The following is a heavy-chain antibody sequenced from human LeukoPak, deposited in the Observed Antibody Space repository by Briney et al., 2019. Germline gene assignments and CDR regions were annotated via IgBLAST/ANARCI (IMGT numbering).Heavy chain of an antibody. CDR1: GYTFTSYA. CDR2: INAGNGNT. V-gene: IGHV1-3*01. Sequence: GASVKVSCKASGYTFTSYAMHWVRQAPGQRLEWMGWINAGNGNTKYSQKFQGRVTITRDTSASTAYMELSSLRSEDTAVYYCARVMVRGVTQVGYWGQGPLVTVSS. D-gene: IGHD3-10*01. J-gene: IGHJ4*02. CDR3: ARVMVRGVTQVGY.